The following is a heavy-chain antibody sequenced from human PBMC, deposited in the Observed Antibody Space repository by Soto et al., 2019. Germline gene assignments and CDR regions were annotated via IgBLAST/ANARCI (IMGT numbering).Heavy chain of an antibody. D-gene: IGHD4-17*01. CDR2: INSDGSST. Sequence: GGSLRLSCAVSGITFSSFWMHWVRQTPGKGLVWVSRINSDGSSTSYADSVKGRFTISRDNAKNTLYLQMNSLRAEDTAVYYCTREHDGDYVRTFDYWGQGALVTVSS. V-gene: IGHV3-74*01. CDR1: GITFSSFW. CDR3: TREHDGDYVRTFDY. J-gene: IGHJ4*02.